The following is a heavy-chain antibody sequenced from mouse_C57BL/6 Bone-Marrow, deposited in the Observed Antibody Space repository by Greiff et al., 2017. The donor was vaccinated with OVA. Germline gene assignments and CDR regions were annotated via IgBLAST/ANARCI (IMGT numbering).Heavy chain of an antibody. CDR1: GYTFTDYE. J-gene: IGHJ2*01. Sequence: LQESGAELVRPGASVTLSCKASGYTFTDYEMHWVKQTPVHGLEWIGAIDPETGGTAYNQKFKGKAILTADKSSSTAYMELRSLTSEDSAVYYCTRCGSSYNYFDYWGQGTTLTVSS. V-gene: IGHV1-15*01. CDR2: IDPETGGT. D-gene: IGHD1-1*01. CDR3: TRCGSSYNYFDY.